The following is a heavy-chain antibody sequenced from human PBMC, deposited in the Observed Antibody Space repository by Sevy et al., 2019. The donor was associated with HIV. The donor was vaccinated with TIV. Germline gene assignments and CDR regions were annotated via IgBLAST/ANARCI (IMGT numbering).Heavy chain of an antibody. CDR2: IIPIFGTA. CDR1: GGTFSSYA. Sequence: ASVKVSCKASGGTFSSYAISWVRQAPGQGLEWMGGIIPIFGTANYAQKFQGRVTITADESTSTAYMELSSLRSEDTAVYYCVRDGGRVEMATITNYYYGMDVWGQGTTVTVSS. J-gene: IGHJ6*02. CDR3: VRDGGRVEMATITNYYYGMDV. D-gene: IGHD5-12*01. V-gene: IGHV1-69*13.